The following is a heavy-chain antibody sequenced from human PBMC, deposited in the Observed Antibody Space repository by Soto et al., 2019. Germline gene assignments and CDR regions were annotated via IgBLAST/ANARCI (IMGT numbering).Heavy chain of an antibody. D-gene: IGHD1-26*01. V-gene: IGHV1-69*12. J-gene: IGHJ5*02. CDR1: GGTFSSYA. Sequence: QVQLVQSGAEVKKPGSSVKVSCKASGGTFSSYAISWVRQAPGQGLEWMGGIIPIFGTANYAQKFQGRVXIXEXXSTSTGYRVLSSLRSEDTAVYYCASDGAEGAPLFTWGQGTLVTVSS. CDR2: IIPIFGTA. CDR3: ASDGAEGAPLFT.